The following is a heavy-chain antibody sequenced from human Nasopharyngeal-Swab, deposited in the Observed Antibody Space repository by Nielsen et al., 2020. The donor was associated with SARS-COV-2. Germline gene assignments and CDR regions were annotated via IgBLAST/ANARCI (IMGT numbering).Heavy chain of an antibody. J-gene: IGHJ4*02. CDR1: GFSFSNYA. V-gene: IGHV3-11*01. D-gene: IGHD3-22*01. Sequence: GGSLRLSCAASGFSFSNYAMSWIRQAPGKGLEWVSYISSSGSTLNNVDSVKGRFTISRDNAKKALYLQMNSLGAEDTAVYYCARGVNYDSSDYYPYYFDSWGQGTLVTVSS. CDR3: ARGVNYDSSDYYPYYFDS. CDR2: ISSSGSTL.